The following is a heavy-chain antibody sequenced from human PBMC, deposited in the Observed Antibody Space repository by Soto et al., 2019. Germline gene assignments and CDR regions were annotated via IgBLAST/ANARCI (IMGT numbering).Heavy chain of an antibody. D-gene: IGHD3-3*01. V-gene: IGHV1-69*06. CDR2: IIPIFGTA. J-gene: IGHJ6*02. Sequence: QVQLVQSGAEVKKPGSSVKVSCKASGGTFSSYAISWVRQAPGQGLEWMGGIIPIFGTANYAQKFQGRVTITADKSTSTAYMELSSLRSEDTAVYYCASPTREWLPPARDYYYGMDVWAKGPRSPSP. CDR1: GGTFSSYA. CDR3: ASPTREWLPPARDYYYGMDV.